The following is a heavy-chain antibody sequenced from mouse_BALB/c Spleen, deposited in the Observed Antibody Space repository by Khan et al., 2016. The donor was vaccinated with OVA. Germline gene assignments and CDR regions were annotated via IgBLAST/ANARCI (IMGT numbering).Heavy chain of an antibody. CDR3: ARDHYGSSYDYAMDY. J-gene: IGHJ4*01. Sequence: QVQLKQSGPGLVAPSQSLSITCTVSGFSLTNYTVHWVRQPPGKGLEWLGMIGTGGSTNSYSTHMYSLNIHKDNSKSQVFLKTNSLQTDHTDMYYCARDHYGSSYDYAMDYWGQGTSVTVSS. D-gene: IGHD1-1*01. CDR1: GFSLTNYT. V-gene: IGHV2-9*02. CDR2: IGTGGST.